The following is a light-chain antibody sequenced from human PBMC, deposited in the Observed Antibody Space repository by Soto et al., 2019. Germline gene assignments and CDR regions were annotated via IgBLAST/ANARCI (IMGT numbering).Light chain of an antibody. CDR3: SSYTSTMILVV. J-gene: IGLJ2*01. V-gene: IGLV2-14*03. CDR1: SSDVGTYNY. CDR2: DVS. Sequence: QSVLAQPASVSGSPGQSITISCTGTSSDVGTYNYVSWYQHHPGKAPKLIIYDVSTRPSGVSNRFSGSKSGNTASLTISGLQAEDEADYYCSSYTSTMILVVFGGGTKVTVL.